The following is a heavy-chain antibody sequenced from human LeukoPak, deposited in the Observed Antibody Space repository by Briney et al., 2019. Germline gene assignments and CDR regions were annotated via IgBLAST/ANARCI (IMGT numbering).Heavy chain of an antibody. J-gene: IGHJ6*02. D-gene: IGHD3-3*01. V-gene: IGHV1-24*01. CDR1: GDTLAELS. CDR2: FDVEKGET. CDR3: ATELRLGGLDV. Sequence: ASVKVSCKVSGDTLAELSIHWLRQAGGKGLEWMGGFDVEKGETIYSQKFQGRVIMTEDMSTDTAYLDLSSLISEDTAVYYCATELRLGGLDVWGQGTTVTVSS.